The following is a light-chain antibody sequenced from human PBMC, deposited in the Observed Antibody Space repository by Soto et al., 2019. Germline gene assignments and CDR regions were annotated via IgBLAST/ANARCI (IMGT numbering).Light chain of an antibody. CDR1: QSVTSKS. CDR3: QQFGTSPGT. CDR2: DAA. Sequence: EIVLTQSPGTLSLSPGDRATLSCRASQSVTSKSLAWYQHKLGQPPRLLIYDAARRAPGIPDRFSGSGSGTDFTLPISRLAPEDFAVYFCQQFGTSPGTFGPGTKLDF. V-gene: IGKV3-20*01. J-gene: IGKJ3*01.